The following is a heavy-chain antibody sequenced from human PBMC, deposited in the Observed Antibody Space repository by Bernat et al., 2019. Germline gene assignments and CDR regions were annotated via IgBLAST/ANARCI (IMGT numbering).Heavy chain of an antibody. Sequence: QLQLQESGPGLVKPSETLSLTCTVSGGSISSSSYYWGWIRQPPGKGLEWIGSIYYSGSTYYNPSLTSRVTISVDTSKNQFSLKLSSVTAADTAVYYCATYSSSCDAFDIWGQGTMVTVSS. D-gene: IGHD6-13*01. V-gene: IGHV4-39*01. CDR3: ATYSSSCDAFDI. CDR2: IYYSGST. J-gene: IGHJ3*02. CDR1: GGSISSSSYY.